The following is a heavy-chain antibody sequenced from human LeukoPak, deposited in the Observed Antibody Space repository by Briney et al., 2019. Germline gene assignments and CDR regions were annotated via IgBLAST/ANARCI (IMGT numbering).Heavy chain of an antibody. V-gene: IGHV2-5*02. D-gene: IGHD3-22*01. Sequence: SGPTLVNPTQPLTLTCTFSGFSLSTSGVGVGWIRQPPQKALERLPLIYWDDDKRYSPSLKNRLTITKDTSNNLVVLLMANMDPVDTATYYCAHRRPDSSGYWTHGAFDFWGQGTMVTVSS. CDR2: IYWDDDK. J-gene: IGHJ3*01. CDR3: AHRRPDSSGYWTHGAFDF. CDR1: GFSLSTSGVG.